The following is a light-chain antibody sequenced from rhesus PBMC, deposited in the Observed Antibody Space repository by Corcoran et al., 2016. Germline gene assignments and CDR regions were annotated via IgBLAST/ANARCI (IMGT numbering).Light chain of an antibody. CDR1: QRGTTS. J-gene: IGKJ1*01. Sequence: IVLTQSPGTLSLSPGGRATLSCRASQRGTTSLAWYQQKPGQAPRLLIYDASTRATGIQDRFSGSGSGTDFTLTLSSLEPEDVGLDYCQQYNDWTFGQGTKVEVK. CDR3: QQYNDWT. CDR2: DAS. V-gene: IGKV3-35*01.